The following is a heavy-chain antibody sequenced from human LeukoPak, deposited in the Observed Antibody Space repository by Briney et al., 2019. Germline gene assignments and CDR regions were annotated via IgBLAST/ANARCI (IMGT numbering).Heavy chain of an antibody. CDR3: ASGIVGATTADEIDY. V-gene: IGHV1-69*04. CDR2: IIPILGIA. Sequence: ASVKVSCKASGGTFSNYAISWVRQAPGQGLEWMGRIIPILGIANYAQKFQGRVTITADKSTSTAYMELSSLRSEDTAVYYCASGIVGATTADEIDYWGQGTLVTVS. J-gene: IGHJ4*02. CDR1: GGTFSNYA. D-gene: IGHD1-26*01.